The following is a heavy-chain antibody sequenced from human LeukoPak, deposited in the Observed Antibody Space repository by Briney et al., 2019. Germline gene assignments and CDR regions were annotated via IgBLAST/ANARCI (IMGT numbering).Heavy chain of an antibody. J-gene: IGHJ3*02. CDR1: GFTFSAYW. CDR2: VKYDGSTT. Sequence: PGGSLRLSRAASGFTFSAYWMHWVRQAPGKGLVWVSRVKYDGSTTTYADSVKGRFTISRDNAKNTLYLQMNSLRAEDTAVYYCARDYYYYDSSRDVFDIWGQGTMVTVSS. CDR3: ARDYYYYDSSRDVFDI. D-gene: IGHD3-22*01. V-gene: IGHV3-74*01.